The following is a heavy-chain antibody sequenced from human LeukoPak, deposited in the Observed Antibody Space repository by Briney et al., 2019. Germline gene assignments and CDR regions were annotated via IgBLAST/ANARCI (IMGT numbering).Heavy chain of an antibody. D-gene: IGHD2-2*01. Sequence: EASVKVSCKASGGTFSSYAISWVRQAPGQGLEWMGGIIPIFGTANYAQKFQGRVTITTDESTSTAYMELSSLRSEDTAVYYCARGVLVPAAAYYFDYWGQGTLVTVSS. CDR3: ARGVLVPAAAYYFDY. CDR1: GGTFSSYA. V-gene: IGHV1-69*05. CDR2: IIPIFGTA. J-gene: IGHJ4*02.